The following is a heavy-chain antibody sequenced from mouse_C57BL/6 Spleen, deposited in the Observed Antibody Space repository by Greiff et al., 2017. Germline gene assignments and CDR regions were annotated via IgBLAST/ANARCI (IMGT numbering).Heavy chain of an antibody. V-gene: IGHV1-9*01. CDR3: ARSSYSDAMDY. CDR2: ILPGSGST. Sequence: QVQLQQSGAELMKPGASVKLSCKATGYTFTGYWIEWVKQRPGHGLEWIGEILPGSGSTNYNEKFKGKATFTADTSSSTAYMQLTSLTSEDSAVYFCARSSYSDAMDYWGQGTSVTVSS. D-gene: IGHD2-10*01. CDR1: GYTFTGYW. J-gene: IGHJ4*01.